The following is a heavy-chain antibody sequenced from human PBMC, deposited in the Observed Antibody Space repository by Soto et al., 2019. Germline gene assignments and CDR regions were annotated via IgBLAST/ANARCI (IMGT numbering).Heavy chain of an antibody. V-gene: IGHV3-21*01. Sequence: GGSLRLSCAASGFTFSSYSMNWVRQAPGKGLEWVSSISSSSSYIYYADSVKGRFTISRDNAKNSLYLQMNSLRDEDTAVYYCARDLAVVTAFPYKGGHYYYGMDVWGQGTTVTVSS. CDR2: ISSSSSYI. D-gene: IGHD2-21*02. J-gene: IGHJ6*02. CDR1: GFTFSSYS. CDR3: ARDLAVVTAFPYKGGHYYYGMDV.